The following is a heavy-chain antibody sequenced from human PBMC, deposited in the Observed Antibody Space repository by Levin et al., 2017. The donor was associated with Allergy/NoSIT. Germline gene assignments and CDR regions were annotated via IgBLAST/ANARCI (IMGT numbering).Heavy chain of an antibody. D-gene: IGHD6-13*01. Sequence: TGESLKISCKGSGYSFTSYWISWVRQMPGKGLEWMGRIDPSDSYTNYSPSFQGHVTISADKSISTAYLQWSSLKASDTAMYYCARGPQQLDYDDYWGQGTLVTVSS. J-gene: IGHJ4*02. CDR2: IDPSDSYT. V-gene: IGHV5-10-1*01. CDR3: ARGPQQLDYDDY. CDR1: GYSFTSYW.